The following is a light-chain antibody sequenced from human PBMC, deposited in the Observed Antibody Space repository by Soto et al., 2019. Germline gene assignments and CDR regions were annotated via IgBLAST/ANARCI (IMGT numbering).Light chain of an antibody. V-gene: IGKV1-5*03. CDR2: KAS. CDR1: QTIGTW. J-gene: IGKJ2*01. Sequence: DIQLTQSPSTLSASVGDRVIITCRASQTIGTWLAWYQERPGKATKLLIYKASTLERGVPSRFSGSVSGTEFTLSISNLQPEDFATYYCHLYNTYSPTLGQGTKLDI. CDR3: HLYNTYSPT.